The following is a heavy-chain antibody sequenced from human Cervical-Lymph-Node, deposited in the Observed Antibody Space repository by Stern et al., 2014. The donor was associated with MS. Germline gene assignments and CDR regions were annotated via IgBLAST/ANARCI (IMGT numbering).Heavy chain of an antibody. D-gene: IGHD1-20*01. Sequence: QITLKESGPTLVKPTHTLTLTCTFSGFSLTTPGVGVVWLRQPPGKALEGLVLLFLDDDKRSSPSQKSRLTTTKDTSKTQGVLTLTNIDPVDTATYYCAPRRSAITGAPPPNYYDPWGQGTLVAVSS. CDR1: GFSLTTPGVG. CDR2: LFLDDDK. V-gene: IGHV2-5*02. J-gene: IGHJ5*02. CDR3: APRRSAITGAPPPNYYDP.